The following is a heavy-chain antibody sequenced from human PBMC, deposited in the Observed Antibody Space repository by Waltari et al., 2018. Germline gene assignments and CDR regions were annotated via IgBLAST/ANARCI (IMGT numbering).Heavy chain of an antibody. V-gene: IGHV4-34*01. D-gene: IGHD3-16*02. CDR2: INHSGRT. CDR3: ARDPYYDYLWGSYRYSAFDI. CDR1: GGSFSGYY. J-gene: IGHJ3*02. Sequence: QVQLQQWGAGLLKPSETLSLTCAVYGGSFSGYYWSWIRQPPGKGLEWIGEINHSGRTNYNPSLKSRVTMSVYTSKNQFSLKLSSVTAADTAVYYCARDPYYDYLWGSYRYSAFDIWGQGTMVTVSS.